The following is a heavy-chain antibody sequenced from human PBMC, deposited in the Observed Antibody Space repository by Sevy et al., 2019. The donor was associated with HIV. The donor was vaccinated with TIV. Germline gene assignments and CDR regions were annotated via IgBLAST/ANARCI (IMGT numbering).Heavy chain of an antibody. D-gene: IGHD2-15*01. V-gene: IGHV1-69*13. Sequence: ASVKVSCKASGGTFSSYAISWVRQAPGQGLEWMGGIIPIFGTANYAQKFQGRVTITADESTSTAYMELSSLRSEDTAVYYCARGLTWCSGGSCYRGHAFDIWGQGTMVTVSS. J-gene: IGHJ3*02. CDR3: ARGLTWCSGGSCYRGHAFDI. CDR1: GGTFSSYA. CDR2: IIPIFGTA.